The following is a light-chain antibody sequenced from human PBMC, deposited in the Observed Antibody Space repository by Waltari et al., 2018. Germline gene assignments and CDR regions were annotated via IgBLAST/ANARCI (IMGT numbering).Light chain of an antibody. CDR3: QQYDCLPQWT. CDR2: DAS. Sequence: DIQMTQSPSSPSASVGDRVTITCQASQDISNYLNWYQQKPGKAPKLLIYDASNLETGVPSRFSGSASGADLTFTISSLQPEDIATYSCQQYDCLPQWTFGQGTK. J-gene: IGKJ1*01. V-gene: IGKV1-33*01. CDR1: QDISNY.